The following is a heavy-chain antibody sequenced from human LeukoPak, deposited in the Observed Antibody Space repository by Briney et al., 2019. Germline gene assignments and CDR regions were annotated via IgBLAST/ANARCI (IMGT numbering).Heavy chain of an antibody. D-gene: IGHD3-3*01. CDR2: IIPIFGTA. CDR1: GGTFSSYA. J-gene: IGHJ6*03. Sequence: ASVKVSCKASGGTFSSYAISWVRQAPGQGLEWMGGIIPIFGTANYAQKFQGRVTITTDESTSTAYMELSSLRSDDTAVYYCARAAGDFWSGYRYYYYYMDVWGKGTTVTVSS. CDR3: ARAAGDFWSGYRYYYYYMDV. V-gene: IGHV1-69*05.